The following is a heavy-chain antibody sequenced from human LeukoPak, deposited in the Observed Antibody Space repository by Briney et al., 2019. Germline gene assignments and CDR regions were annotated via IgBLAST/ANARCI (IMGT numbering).Heavy chain of an antibody. CDR3: ARYGSGNYYYGMDV. Sequence: PSETLSLTCTVSGGSISSYYWSWIRQPPGKGLEWIGYIYYSGSTNYNPSLKSRVTISVDTPKNQFSLKLSSVTAADTAVYYCARYGSGNYYYGMDVWGQGTTVTVSS. CDR1: GGSISSYY. CDR2: IYYSGST. D-gene: IGHD3-10*01. V-gene: IGHV4-59*01. J-gene: IGHJ6*02.